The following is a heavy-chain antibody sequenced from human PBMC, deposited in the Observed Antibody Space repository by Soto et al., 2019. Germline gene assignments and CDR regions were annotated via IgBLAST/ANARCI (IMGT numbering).Heavy chain of an antibody. J-gene: IGHJ4*02. V-gene: IGHV1-46*01. CDR1: GYTFTSYY. D-gene: IGHD6-13*01. CDR2: INPSGGST. CDR3: ARDRRQQLVIDY. Sequence: ASVMVSCKASGYTFTSYYMHWVRQAPGQGLEWMGIINPSGGSTSYAQKFQGRVTMTRDTSTSTVYMELSSLRSEDTAVYYCARDRRQQLVIDYWGQGTLVTVSS.